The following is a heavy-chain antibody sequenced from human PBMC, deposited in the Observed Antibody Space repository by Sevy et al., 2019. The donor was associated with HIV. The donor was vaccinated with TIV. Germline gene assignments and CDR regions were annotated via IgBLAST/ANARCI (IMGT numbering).Heavy chain of an antibody. CDR2: INSDGSTT. D-gene: IGHD4-17*01. CDR1: GFSLSRYF. V-gene: IGHV3-74*01. Sequence: GGSLRLSCAASGFSLSRYFMHWVRQAPGEGLVWVSRINSDGSTTNYADSVEGRFIVSRDNAKKTLYLELHSLRVEDTATYYCARDTLGYGGNPNLDLDLWGQGTLVTVSS. J-gene: IGHJ5*02. CDR3: ARDTLGYGGNPNLDLDL.